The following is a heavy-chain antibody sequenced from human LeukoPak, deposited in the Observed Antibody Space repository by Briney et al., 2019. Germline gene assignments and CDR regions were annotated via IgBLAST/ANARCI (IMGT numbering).Heavy chain of an antibody. CDR2: ISGSGGST. CDR3: VSGGDYRY. CDR1: GFTFSSYA. V-gene: IGHV3-23*01. J-gene: IGHJ4*02. Sequence: GGSLRLSCAASGFTFSSYAMSWVRQAPGKGLEWVSAISGSGGSTYYADSVKGRFAISRDNAKNSLYLQMNSLRVEDTAVYYCVSGGDYRYWGQGTLVTVSS. D-gene: IGHD4-17*01.